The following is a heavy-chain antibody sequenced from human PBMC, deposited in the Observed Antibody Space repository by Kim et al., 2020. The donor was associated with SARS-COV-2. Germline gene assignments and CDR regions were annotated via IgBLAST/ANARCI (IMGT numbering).Heavy chain of an antibody. CDR3: ASFQGDFSGYDP. Sequence: VKVSCKASGGTFSSYAISWVRQAPGQGLEWMGGIIPILGTANYAQKFQGRVTITADESTSTAYMELSSLRSEDTAVYYCASFQGDFSGYDPWGQGTLVTVSS. CDR2: IIPILGTA. V-gene: IGHV1-69*01. D-gene: IGHD2-15*01. CDR1: GGTFSSYA. J-gene: IGHJ5*02.